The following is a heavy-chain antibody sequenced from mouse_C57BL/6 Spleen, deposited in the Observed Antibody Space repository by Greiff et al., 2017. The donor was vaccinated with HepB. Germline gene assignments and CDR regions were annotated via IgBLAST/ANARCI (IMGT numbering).Heavy chain of an antibody. CDR1: GFTFSSYT. CDR3: ASHDGYYDY. CDR2: ISGGGGNT. D-gene: IGHD2-3*01. Sequence: EVKLMESGGGLVKPGGSLKLSCAASGFTFSSYTMSWVRQTPEKRLEWVATISGGGGNTYYPDSVKGRFTISRDNAKNTLYLQMSSLRSEDTALYYCASHDGYYDYWGQGTLVTVSA. J-gene: IGHJ3*01. V-gene: IGHV5-9*01.